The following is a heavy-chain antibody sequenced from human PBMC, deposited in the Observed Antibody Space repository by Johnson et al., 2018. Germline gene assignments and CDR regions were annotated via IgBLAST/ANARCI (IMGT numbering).Heavy chain of an antibody. CDR1: GFTLRTHD. J-gene: IGHJ6*02. CDR3: VRIGGQDYRGMDV. Sequence: EVQLVESGGGLVQPGGSLRLSCAASGFTLRTHDMHWVRQVPGKGLEWISLIATLEDAYYPASVKGRFTVSRDNAHNSVSLQLNSLRAEDTGIYYCVRIGGQDYRGMDVWGQGTTVTVSS. CDR2: IATLEDA. V-gene: IGHV3-13*01. D-gene: IGHD3-16*01.